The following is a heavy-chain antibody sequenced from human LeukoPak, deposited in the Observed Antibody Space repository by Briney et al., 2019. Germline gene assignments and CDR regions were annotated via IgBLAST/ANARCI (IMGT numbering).Heavy chain of an antibody. V-gene: IGHV1-2*02. CDR1: GYTFTGYY. Sequence: ASVKVSCKASGYTFTGYYIHWVRQAPGQGLEWMGWIDPNSGGTNYAQKLQGRVTMTRDTSISTAYMELSRLRSDDTAVYYCARDIVTTTEYYYYYYMDVWGKGTTVTISS. J-gene: IGHJ6*03. CDR2: IDPNSGGT. D-gene: IGHD5-12*01. CDR3: ARDIVTTTEYYYYYYMDV.